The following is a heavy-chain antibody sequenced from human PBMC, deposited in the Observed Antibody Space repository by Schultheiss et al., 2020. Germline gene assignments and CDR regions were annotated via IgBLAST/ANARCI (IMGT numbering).Heavy chain of an antibody. Sequence: GGSLRLSCAASGFTFSSYAMHWVRQAPGKGLEWVAVISYDGSNKYYADSVKGRFTISRDNAKNSLYLQMNSLRAEDTAVYYCARESYYGALGWGQGTLVTVS. CDR3: ARESYYGALG. CDR2: ISYDGSNK. V-gene: IGHV3-30*04. D-gene: IGHD4-17*01. CDR1: GFTFSSYA. J-gene: IGHJ4*02.